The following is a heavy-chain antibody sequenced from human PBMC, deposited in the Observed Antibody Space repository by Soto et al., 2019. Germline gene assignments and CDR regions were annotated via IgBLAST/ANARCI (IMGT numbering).Heavy chain of an antibody. D-gene: IGHD1-26*01. J-gene: IGHJ4*02. CDR3: ARVGGSYYGSWDY. Sequence: QVQLVESGGGVVQPGRSLRLSCAASGFAFSSYAMHWVRQAPGKGLEWVSVISYDGSTKYYSDSVKGRFTISRDNSKNKLYLELSSLRPEDTAVFYCARVGGSYYGSWDYWGQGTLVTVSS. CDR2: ISYDGSTK. CDR1: GFAFSSYA. V-gene: IGHV3-30*04.